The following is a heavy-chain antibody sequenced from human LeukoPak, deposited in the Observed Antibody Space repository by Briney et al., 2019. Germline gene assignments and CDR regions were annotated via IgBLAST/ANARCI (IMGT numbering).Heavy chain of an antibody. V-gene: IGHV4-34*01. CDR3: ARDPPSGSFDY. J-gene: IGHJ4*02. Sequence: SETLSLTCAVYGGSFSGYYWSWIRQPPGKGLEWIGEINHSGSTNYNPSLKSRVTMSVDTSKNQFSLKLSSVTAADTAVYYCARDPPSGSFDYWGQGTLVTVSS. D-gene: IGHD1-26*01. CDR1: GGSFSGYY. CDR2: INHSGST.